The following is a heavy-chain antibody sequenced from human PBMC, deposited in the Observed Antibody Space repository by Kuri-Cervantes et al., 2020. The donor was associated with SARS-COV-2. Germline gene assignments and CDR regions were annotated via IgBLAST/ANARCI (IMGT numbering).Heavy chain of an antibody. Sequence: SVKISCKASGGTLSSCGSSWVRQAPGQGLEWMGGIIPIFGTANYAQKFQGRVTITADESTSTAYMELSSLRSEDTAVYYCARDVGFGYSYGHSYGMDVWGQGTTVTVSS. CDR2: IIPIFGTA. J-gene: IGHJ6*02. CDR1: GGTLSSCG. D-gene: IGHD5-18*01. V-gene: IGHV1-69*13. CDR3: ARDVGFGYSYGHSYGMDV.